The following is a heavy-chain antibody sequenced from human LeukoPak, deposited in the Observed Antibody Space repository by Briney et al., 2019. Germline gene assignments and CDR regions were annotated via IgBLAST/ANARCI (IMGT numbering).Heavy chain of an antibody. V-gene: IGHV3-23*01. J-gene: IGHJ3*02. D-gene: IGHD2-2*02. CDR2: ISGSGGST. CDR3: AKDGSRRQLLYGDAFDI. CDR1: GFTFSSYA. Sequence: GGSLRLSCAASGFTFSSYAMSWVRQAPGKGLEWVSAISGSGGSTYYADSVKGRFTISRDNSKNTLYLQMNSLTAEDTAVYYCAKDGSRRQLLYGDAFDIWGQGTMVTVSS.